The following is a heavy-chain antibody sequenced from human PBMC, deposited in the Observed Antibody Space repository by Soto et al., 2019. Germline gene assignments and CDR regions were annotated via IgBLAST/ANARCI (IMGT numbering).Heavy chain of an antibody. CDR3: ATVRRVGTSDS. Sequence: QVQLVESGGRLVKPGGSLRLSCAASGFSFSDYYMSWVRQAPGKGLEWVSYISGGSDTIYYADSVKGRFTISRDNAKNSLYLHMNSLRTEDTAVYYCATVRRVGTSDSWGQGTLVTVSS. V-gene: IGHV3-11*01. CDR1: GFSFSDYY. J-gene: IGHJ4*02. CDR2: ISGGSDTI. D-gene: IGHD1-26*01.